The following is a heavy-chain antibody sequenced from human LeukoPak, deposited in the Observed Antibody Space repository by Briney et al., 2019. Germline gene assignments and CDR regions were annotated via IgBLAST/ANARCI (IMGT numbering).Heavy chain of an antibody. J-gene: IGHJ6*02. CDR1: GYTFTSYG. D-gene: IGHD1-26*01. Sequence: ASVKVSCKASGYTFTSYGISWVRQAPGHGLEWMGWISAYNGNTNYAQKLQGRVTMTTDTSTSTAYMELRSLRSDDTAVYYCARGPGGSYYYYYGMDVWGQGTTVTVSS. V-gene: IGHV1-18*01. CDR3: ARGPGGSYYYYYGMDV. CDR2: ISAYNGNT.